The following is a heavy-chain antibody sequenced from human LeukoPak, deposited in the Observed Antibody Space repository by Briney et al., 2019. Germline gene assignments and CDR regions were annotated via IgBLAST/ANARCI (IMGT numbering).Heavy chain of an antibody. Sequence: GGSLRLSCAASGFTFSSYSMNWVRQAPGKGREWVSSISSSSSYIYYADSVKGRFTVSRDDSKNTLYLQMNSLRPEDTAIYYCAKRDRDYYDSSGYFDYWGQGTLVTVSS. CDR3: AKRDRDYYDSSGYFDY. CDR2: ISSSSSYI. J-gene: IGHJ4*02. V-gene: IGHV3-21*04. D-gene: IGHD3-22*01. CDR1: GFTFSSYS.